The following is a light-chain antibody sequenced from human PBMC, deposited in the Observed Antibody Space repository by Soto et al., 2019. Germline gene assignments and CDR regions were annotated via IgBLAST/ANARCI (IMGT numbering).Light chain of an antibody. Sequence: QSVLTQPPSASGSPGQSVTISCTGTSSDVGGYNYVSWYQQHPGKAPKLMIYEVSKRPSGVPDRFSGSKSGNTASLTVSGLQAEDEADDYYSSYAGSNNVVFGGGTKVTVL. J-gene: IGLJ2*01. V-gene: IGLV2-8*01. CDR2: EVS. CDR3: SSYAGSNNVV. CDR1: SSDVGGYNY.